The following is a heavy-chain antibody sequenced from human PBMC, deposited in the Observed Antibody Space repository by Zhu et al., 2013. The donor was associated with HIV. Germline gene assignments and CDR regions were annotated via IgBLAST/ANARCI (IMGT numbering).Heavy chain of an antibody. J-gene: IGHJ4*02. CDR2: INPNTGGT. CDR3: ARGDYYDSSGYYDY. CDR1: GYTFTGYY. D-gene: IGHD3-22*01. Sequence: QVQLVQSGAEVKKPGASVKVSCKASGYTFTGYYMHWVRQAPGQGLEWMGWINPNTGGTDYAQKFQGRVTMTRDTSISTAYIDLRSLRSDDTAVYYCARGDYYDSSGYYDYWGQGTLVTVSS. V-gene: IGHV1-2*02.